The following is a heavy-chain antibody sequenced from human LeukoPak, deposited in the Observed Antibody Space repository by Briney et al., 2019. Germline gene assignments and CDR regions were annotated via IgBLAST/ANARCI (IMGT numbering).Heavy chain of an antibody. V-gene: IGHV1-46*03. CDR2: INPSGGNT. J-gene: IGHJ4*02. CDR3: ARIVDTTMIISY. D-gene: IGHD5-18*01. Sequence: ASVKVSCKASGCTFTTYYMHWVRQAPGQGLERMGMINPSGGNTSYAQKFQGRVTMTRDTSTSTVYMELSSLRSDDTAVYYCARIVDTTMIISYWGQGTLVTVSS. CDR1: GCTFTTYY.